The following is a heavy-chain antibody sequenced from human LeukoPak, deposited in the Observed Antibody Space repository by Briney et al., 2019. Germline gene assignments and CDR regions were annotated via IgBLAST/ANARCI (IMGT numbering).Heavy chain of an antibody. J-gene: IGHJ4*02. CDR1: GGSISSGGYS. CDR2: IYHSGRT. CDR3: ARGYGYQNFDY. D-gene: IGHD5-24*01. Sequence: SQTLSLTCAVSGGSISSGGYSWSWIRQPPGKGLEWIGYIYHSGRTYFNPSLKSRVTISVDTSKNQFSLKLSSVTAADTAVYYCARGYGYQNFDYWGQGTLVTVSS. V-gene: IGHV4-30-2*01.